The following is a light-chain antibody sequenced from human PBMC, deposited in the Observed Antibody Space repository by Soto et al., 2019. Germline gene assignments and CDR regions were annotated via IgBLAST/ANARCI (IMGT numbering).Light chain of an antibody. V-gene: IGLV1-51*02. Sequence: QCALAQRPSVSAAPGQKVTISCSGSSSNIGNNYVSWYQQLPGTAPKLLIFENNKRPSGIPDRFSASKSGTSATLAITGLQTGDAADYYCGTWDNSLSLPYVFGTGTKVTVL. CDR3: GTWDNSLSLPYV. CDR2: ENN. CDR1: SSNIGNNY. J-gene: IGLJ1*01.